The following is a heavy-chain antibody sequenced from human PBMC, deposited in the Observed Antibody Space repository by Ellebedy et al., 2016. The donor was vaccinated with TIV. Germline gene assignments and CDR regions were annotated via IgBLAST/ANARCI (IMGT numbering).Heavy chain of an antibody. J-gene: IGHJ6*02. CDR1: GGSIRSGGYY. V-gene: IGHV4-31*03. D-gene: IGHD2-8*02. CDR2: IYYSGST. Sequence: LRLSXTVFGGSIRSGGYYWSWIRQHPGKGLEWIGYIYYSGSTYYNPSLKSRVTISVDTSKNQFSLKLSSVTAADTAVYYCARDPGGMDVWGQGTTVTISS. CDR3: ARDPGGMDV.